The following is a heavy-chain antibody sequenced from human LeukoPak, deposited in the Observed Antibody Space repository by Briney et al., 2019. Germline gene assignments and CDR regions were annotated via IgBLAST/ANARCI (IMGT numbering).Heavy chain of an antibody. Sequence: PGESLRLSCVVSGFTFDSYSMNWVRQAPGKGLEWISYISNSGSPIYYSDSVKGRFTISRDKDKSSLYLQMTSLAADDTAVYYCARGLALGLTVTPKAFDYWGQGTLVTVSS. CDR2: ISNSGSPI. V-gene: IGHV3-48*01. CDR1: GFTFDSYS. J-gene: IGHJ4*02. D-gene: IGHD4-11*01. CDR3: ARGLALGLTVTPKAFDY.